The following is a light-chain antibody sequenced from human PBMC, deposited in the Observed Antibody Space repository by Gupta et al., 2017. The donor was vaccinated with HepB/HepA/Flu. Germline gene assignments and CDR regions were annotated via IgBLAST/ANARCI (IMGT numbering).Light chain of an antibody. CDR2: SNN. Sequence: QSVLTQPPSASGTPWQRIPISCSGSLSPLGSNTVPWYQRRPGPAPKLLIYSNNRRPSGVPARFSGSKYGTSASVSIIWLQAEDGADYYCAAEDDSRNGGVFGGGTKLTVL. CDR1: LSPLGSNT. V-gene: IGLV1-44*01. CDR3: AAEDDSRNGGV. J-gene: IGLJ2*01.